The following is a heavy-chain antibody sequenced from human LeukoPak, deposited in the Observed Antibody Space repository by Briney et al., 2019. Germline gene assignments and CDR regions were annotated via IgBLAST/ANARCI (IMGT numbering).Heavy chain of an antibody. D-gene: IGHD3-16*01. J-gene: IGHJ6*02. V-gene: IGHV3-30*03. CDR2: ISYDDNYK. Sequence: GRSLRLSCTVSGFIFSNSGMHWVRQAPGTGLEWVAVISYDDNYKNYVESVNARFTISRDNSKNKLSLQMNSLRPKDSAIYYCARFWDYYGMDVWGQGTTVIVSS. CDR3: ARFWDYYGMDV. CDR1: GFIFSNSG.